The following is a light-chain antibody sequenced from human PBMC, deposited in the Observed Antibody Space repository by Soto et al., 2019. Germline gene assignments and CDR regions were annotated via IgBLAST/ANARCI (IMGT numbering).Light chain of an antibody. J-gene: IGKJ1*01. V-gene: IGKV3-20*01. CDR1: QSVSSSY. CDR2: GAS. CDR3: QQYGSSPRT. Sequence: EIVLTQSPGTLSLSPGERATLSCRASQSVSSSYLAWDQKKPGQAPRLLIYGASSRATGIPDRFSGSGSGTDFTLPISRLEPEDFAVYYCQQYGSSPRTFGQGTKVEIK.